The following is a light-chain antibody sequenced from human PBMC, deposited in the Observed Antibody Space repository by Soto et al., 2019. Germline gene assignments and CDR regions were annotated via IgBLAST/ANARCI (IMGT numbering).Light chain of an antibody. J-gene: IGLJ2*01. CDR2: EVT. Sequence: QSVLTQPPSASGSPGQSVAISCTGTSSDVGGNNYVSWYQQHPGKAPKLMVYEVTKRPSGVPDRFSGSKSGHTASLTVSGLKAEDEADYYCSSYAGSNNVIFGGGTKLTVL. CDR3: SSYAGSNNVI. CDR1: SSDVGGNNY. V-gene: IGLV2-8*01.